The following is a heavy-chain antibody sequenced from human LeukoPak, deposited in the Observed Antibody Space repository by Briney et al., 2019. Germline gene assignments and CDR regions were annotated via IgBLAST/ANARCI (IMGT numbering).Heavy chain of an antibody. D-gene: IGHD1-7*01. Sequence: QSGGSLRLSCAASGFTFSSYAMNWVRQAPGKGLEWVSAISGSGGSTYYADSVKGRFTISRDNSKNTLYLQMNSLRAEDTAVYYCAKDRENYGRARDFGYWGQGTLVTVSS. V-gene: IGHV3-23*01. CDR3: AKDRENYGRARDFGY. CDR1: GFTFSSYA. J-gene: IGHJ4*02. CDR2: ISGSGGST.